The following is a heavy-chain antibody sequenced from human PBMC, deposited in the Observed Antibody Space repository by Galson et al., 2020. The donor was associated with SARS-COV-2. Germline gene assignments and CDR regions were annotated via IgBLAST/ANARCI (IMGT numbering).Heavy chain of an antibody. CDR2: ISGSGGST. D-gene: IGHD3-10*01. J-gene: IGHJ4*02. Sequence: GESLKISCAASGFTFSSYAMSWVRQAPGKGLEWVSAISGSGGSTYYADSVKGRFTISRDNSKNTLYLQMNSLRAEDTAVYYCAKDKLTLDYRDFDYWGQGILVTVSS. CDR3: AKDKLTLDYRDFDY. V-gene: IGHV3-23*01. CDR1: GFTFSSYA.